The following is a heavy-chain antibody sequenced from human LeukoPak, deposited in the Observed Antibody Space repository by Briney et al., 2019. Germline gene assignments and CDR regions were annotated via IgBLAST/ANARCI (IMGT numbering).Heavy chain of an antibody. V-gene: IGHV4-34*01. CDR1: GGSFSDYS. CDR3: ARVRYSYSIHDWSRTGLGAYPTKYYYYMDV. Sequence: SETLSLTCAVYGGSFSDYSWSWTRQPPGKGLEWMWEINPSGGTNHNPSLVCRVSMSVDTSKNQISLRVSSVTAADTAVYYCARVRYSYSIHDWSRTGLGAYPTKYYYYMDVWGKGTTVTVSS. D-gene: IGHD5-18*01. J-gene: IGHJ6*03. CDR2: INPSGGT.